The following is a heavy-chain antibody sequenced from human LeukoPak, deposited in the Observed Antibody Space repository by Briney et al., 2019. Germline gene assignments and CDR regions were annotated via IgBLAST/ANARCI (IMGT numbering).Heavy chain of an antibody. CDR2: ISGSGAST. D-gene: IGHD2-2*02. V-gene: IGHV3-23*01. CDR1: GFSFSGYA. CDR3: AKGSRGYTNHYFDY. J-gene: IGHJ4*02. Sequence: GGSLRLSCASSGFSFSGYAMIWVRQAPGKGLELVSTISGSGASTFYADSVRGRFITSKDIPSNTVYLQMNSLRAEDTAVYYCAKGSRGYTNHYFDYWGQGTLVTVSS.